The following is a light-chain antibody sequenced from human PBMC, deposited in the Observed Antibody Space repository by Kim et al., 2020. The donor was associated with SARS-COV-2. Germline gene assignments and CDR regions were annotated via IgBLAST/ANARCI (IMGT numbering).Light chain of an antibody. CDR2: AAS. Sequence: ATVEDRVTNACRASQDISNHLAWYQQKPGKAPEPLIYAASTLKPGVPSRFSGSGSGTEFTLTISSLQPEDFATYSCLQLNTFPRTFGQGTKVDIK. J-gene: IGKJ1*01. CDR3: LQLNTFPRT. CDR1: QDISNH. V-gene: IGKV1-9*01.